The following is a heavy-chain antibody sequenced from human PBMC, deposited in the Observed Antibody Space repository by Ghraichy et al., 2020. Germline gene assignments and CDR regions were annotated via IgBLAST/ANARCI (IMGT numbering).Heavy chain of an antibody. CDR2: ISVYHGDT. CDR3: ARDSIAARPGWFDP. CDR1: GYTFRTYA. J-gene: IGHJ5*02. D-gene: IGHD6-6*01. Sequence: ASVKVSCKASGYTFRTYAISWVRQAPGQGLEWMGWISVYHGDTNYAQKFQDRVTMTTDTSTSTAYMELRSLRSDDTAMYYCARDSIAARPGWFDPWGQGTLVTVSS. V-gene: IGHV1-18*04.